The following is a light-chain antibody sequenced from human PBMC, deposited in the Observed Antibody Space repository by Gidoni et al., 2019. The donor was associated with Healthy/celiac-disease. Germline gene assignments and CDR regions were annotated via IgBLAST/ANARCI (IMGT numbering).Light chain of an antibody. CDR3: QVWDSSSDHPNYV. J-gene: IGLJ1*01. CDR1: NIGSKS. V-gene: IGLV3-21*02. Sequence: SYVLTQPPSVSVAPGQQARLTCGGNNIGSKSGHWYQQKPGQAPVLVVYDDSDRPSGIPERFSGSNSGNTATLTISRVEAGDVADYYCQVWDSSSDHPNYVFGTGTKVTVL. CDR2: DDS.